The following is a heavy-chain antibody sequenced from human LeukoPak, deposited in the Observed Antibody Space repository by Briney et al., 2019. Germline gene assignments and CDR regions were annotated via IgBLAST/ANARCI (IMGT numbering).Heavy chain of an antibody. CDR1: GFTFSSYA. J-gene: IGHJ5*02. CDR2: ISYDGSNK. Sequence: QAGGSLRLSCAASGFTFSSYAMHWVRQAPGKGLEWVAVISYDGSNKYYADSVKGRFTISRDNSKNTLYLQMNSLRAEDTAVYYCARAYPTAMVTGPFWFDPWGPGNLGTVSS. V-gene: IGHV3-30*04. CDR3: ARAYPTAMVTGPFWFDP. D-gene: IGHD5-18*01.